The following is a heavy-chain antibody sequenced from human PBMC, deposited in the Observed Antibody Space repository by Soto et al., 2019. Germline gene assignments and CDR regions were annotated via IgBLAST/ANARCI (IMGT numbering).Heavy chain of an antibody. J-gene: IGHJ4*02. D-gene: IGHD3-22*01. CDR1: GFTFSSYS. V-gene: IGHV3-21*01. CDR2: ISSSSSYI. Sequence: EVQLVESGGGLVKPGGSLRLSCAASGFTFSSYSMNWVRQAPGKGLEWVSSISSSSSYIYYADSVKGRFTISRDNAKNSLALQMNRLTAEDTAVYYCASEVFASSGYYRGLDYWGQGTLVTVSS. CDR3: ASEVFASSGYYRGLDY.